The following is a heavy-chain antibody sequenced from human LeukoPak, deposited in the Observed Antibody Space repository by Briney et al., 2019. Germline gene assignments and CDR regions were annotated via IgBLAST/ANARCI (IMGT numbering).Heavy chain of an antibody. D-gene: IGHD6-19*01. J-gene: IGHJ6*03. V-gene: IGHV4-38-2*02. CDR2: IYHSGST. CDR1: GYSISSGYY. Sequence: PSETLSLTCTVSGYSISSGYYWGWIRQPPGKGLEWIGSIYHSGSTYYNPSLKSRVTISVDTSKNQFSLKLSSVTAADTAVYYCARDNRSGWSGYYYYYMDVWGKGTTVTVSS. CDR3: ARDNRSGWSGYYYYYMDV.